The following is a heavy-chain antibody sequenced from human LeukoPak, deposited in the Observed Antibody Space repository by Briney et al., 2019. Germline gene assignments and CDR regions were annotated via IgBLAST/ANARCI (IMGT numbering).Heavy chain of an antibody. D-gene: IGHD3-10*01. Sequence: PGGSLRLSCAASGFTFSSYAMHWVRQAPGKGLEWVAVIWYDGSNKYYADSVKGRFTISRDNAKNSLYLQVNSLRAEDTAVYYCARSPSGMVRGVIRRAAPGPQDYWGQGTLVTVSS. J-gene: IGHJ4*02. V-gene: IGHV3-33*08. CDR1: GFTFSSYA. CDR2: IWYDGSNK. CDR3: ARSPSGMVRGVIRRAAPGPQDY.